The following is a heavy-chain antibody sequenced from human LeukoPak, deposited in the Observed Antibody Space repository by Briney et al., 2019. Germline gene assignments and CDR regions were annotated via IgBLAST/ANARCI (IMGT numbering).Heavy chain of an antibody. V-gene: IGHV3-74*01. CDR1: GFTFSNYW. D-gene: IGHD5-12*01. J-gene: IGHJ4*02. CDR2: INSDGSST. CDR3: TRDGYDAY. Sequence: PGGSLRLSCAASGFTFSNYWMHWVRQAPGKGLVWVSRINSDGSSTFYADSVKGRFTISRDNAKNTLYLRMNTLRADDTGVYYCTRDGYDAYWGQGTLVTVSS.